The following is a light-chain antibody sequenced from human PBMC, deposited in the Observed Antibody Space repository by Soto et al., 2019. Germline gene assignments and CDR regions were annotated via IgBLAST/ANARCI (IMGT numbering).Light chain of an antibody. J-gene: IGLJ3*02. CDR3: SSSGGSNNWGV. CDR2: EVS. V-gene: IGLV2-8*01. CDR1: SSDVGSYDY. Sequence: QSALTQPPSASGSPGQSVTISCTGTSSDVGSYDYVSWYQQHPGKAPKLMIYEVSKLPSGVPDRFSGSKSGNTASLTVSGLQAEDEADYYCSSSGGSNNWGVFGGGTKLTVL.